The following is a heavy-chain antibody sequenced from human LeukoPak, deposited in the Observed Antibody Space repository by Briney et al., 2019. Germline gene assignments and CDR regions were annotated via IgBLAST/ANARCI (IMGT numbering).Heavy chain of an antibody. CDR1: GFTFSSYS. J-gene: IGHJ6*03. CDR2: ISSSSSYI. D-gene: IGHD1-1*01. CDR3: ARPLDYYYYYMDV. V-gene: IGHV3-21*01. Sequence: GGSLRLSCAASGFTFSSYSMNWVRQAPGKGLEWVSSISSSSSYIYYADPVKGRFTISRNNAKNSMYLQMNSLRAEDTAVYYCARPLDYYYYYMDVWGKGTTVTVSS.